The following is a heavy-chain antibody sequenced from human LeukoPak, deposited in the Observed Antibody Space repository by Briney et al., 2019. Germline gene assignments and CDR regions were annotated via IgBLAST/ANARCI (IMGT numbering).Heavy chain of an antibody. V-gene: IGHV3-74*01. CDR2: INSDGSST. CDR3: ARSNYCSGGSCYSD. D-gene: IGHD2-15*01. J-gene: IGHJ4*02. Sequence: GESLRLSCAASGFTFSSYWMHWVRQAPGKGLVWVSRINSDGSSTSYADSVKGRFTIPRDNAKNTLYLQMNSLRAEDTAVYYCARSNYCSGGSCYSDWGQGTLVTVSS. CDR1: GFTFSSYW.